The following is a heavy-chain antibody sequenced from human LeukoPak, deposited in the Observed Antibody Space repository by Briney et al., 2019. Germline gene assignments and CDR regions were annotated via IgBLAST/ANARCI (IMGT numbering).Heavy chain of an antibody. V-gene: IGHV3-21*01. D-gene: IGHD3-22*01. CDR2: ISSSSSYI. Sequence: GGSLRLSCAASGFTFSSYAMSWVRQAPGKGLEWVSSISSSSSYIYYADSVKGRFTTSRDNAKNSLYLQMNSLRAEDTAVYYCARDGYDSSGYYLVYYYYMDVWGKGTTVTVSS. J-gene: IGHJ6*03. CDR1: GFTFSSYA. CDR3: ARDGYDSSGYYLVYYYYMDV.